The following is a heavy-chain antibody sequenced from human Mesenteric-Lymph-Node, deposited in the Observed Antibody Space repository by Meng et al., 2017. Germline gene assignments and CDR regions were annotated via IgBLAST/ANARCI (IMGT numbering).Heavy chain of an antibody. V-gene: IGHV1-46*01. D-gene: IGHD2-15*01. CDR2: INPSGGST. Sequence: ASVKVSCKASGYTFTSYYMHWVRQAPGQGLEWMGIINPSGGSTSYAQKFQGRVTMTRDTSTSTVYMELSSLRSEDTALYYCAIGYCTGGSCFSSLLYHYGLDVWGQGTTVTVSS. J-gene: IGHJ6*02. CDR3: AIGYCTGGSCFSSLLYHYGLDV. CDR1: GYTFTSYY.